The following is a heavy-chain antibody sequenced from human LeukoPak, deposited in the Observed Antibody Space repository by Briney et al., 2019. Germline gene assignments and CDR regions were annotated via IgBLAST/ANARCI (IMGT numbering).Heavy chain of an antibody. CDR3: ASVPGIAVAAPH. Sequence: GGSLRLSCAASGFTFSSYSMNWVRQAPGKGLEWVSSVSSSSSYIYYADSVKGRFTISRDNAKNSLYLQMNSLRAEDTAVYYCASVPGIAVAAPHWGQGTLVTVSS. J-gene: IGHJ4*02. D-gene: IGHD6-19*01. CDR2: VSSSSSYI. CDR1: GFTFSSYS. V-gene: IGHV3-21*01.